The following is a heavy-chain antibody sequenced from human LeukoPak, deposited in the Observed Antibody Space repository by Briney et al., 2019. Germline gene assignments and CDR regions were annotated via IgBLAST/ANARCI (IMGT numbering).Heavy chain of an antibody. V-gene: IGHV1-18*01. CDR1: GYTFTSYG. Sequence: ASVKVSCKASGYTFTSYGISWVRQAPGQGLEWMGWISAYNGNTSYAQKLQGRVTMTTDTSTSTAYMELRSLRSDDTAVYYCARARKGYYGSGSYSSVDYYYYMDVWGKGTTVTISS. D-gene: IGHD3-10*01. CDR3: ARARKGYYGSGSYSSVDYYYYMDV. J-gene: IGHJ6*03. CDR2: ISAYNGNT.